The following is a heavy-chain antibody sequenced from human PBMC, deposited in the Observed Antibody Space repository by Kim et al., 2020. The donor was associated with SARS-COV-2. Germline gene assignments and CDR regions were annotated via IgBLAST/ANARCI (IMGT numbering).Heavy chain of an antibody. Sequence: TVTSYYMHWVRQAPGQGLEWMGIINPSGGSTSYAQKFQGRVTMTMDTSTSTFYMELSSLRSEDTAVYYCAREADYYDSSGYFRGDFDYWVQG. D-gene: IGHD3-22*01. V-gene: IGHV1-46*01. CDR3: AREADYYDSSGYFRGDFDY. CDR1: TVTSYY. CDR2: INPSGGST. J-gene: IGHJ4*02.